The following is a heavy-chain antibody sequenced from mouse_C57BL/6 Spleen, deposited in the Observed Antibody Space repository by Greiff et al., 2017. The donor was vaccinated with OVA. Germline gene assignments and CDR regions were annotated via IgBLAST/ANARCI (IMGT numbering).Heavy chain of an antibody. J-gene: IGHJ4*01. D-gene: IGHD2-4*01. Sequence: VQVVESGAELVRPGASVKLSCKASGYTFTDYYINWVKQRPGQGLEWIARIYPGSGNTYYNEKFKGKATLTAEKSSSTAYMQLSSLTSEDSAVYFCARRGGLRRDYAMDYWGQGTSVTVSS. CDR2: IYPGSGNT. CDR1: GYTFTDYY. CDR3: ARRGGLRRDYAMDY. V-gene: IGHV1-76*01.